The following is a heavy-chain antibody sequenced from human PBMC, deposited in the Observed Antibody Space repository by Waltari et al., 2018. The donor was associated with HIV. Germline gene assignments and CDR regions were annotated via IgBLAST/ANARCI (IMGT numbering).Heavy chain of an antibody. CDR3: ARGRVQVRGAMYYFDY. CDR1: GYTFTSYD. CDR2: MQPHSGNT. D-gene: IGHD3-10*01. Sequence: QVQLVQSGAEVKKPGASVKVSCKASGYTFTSYDINWVRQATGQGLEWMGGMQPHSGNTGYPQKFQGRVTMTRNTSISTAYMELSSLRSEDTAVYYCARGRVQVRGAMYYFDYWGQGTLVTVSS. V-gene: IGHV1-8*01. J-gene: IGHJ4*02.